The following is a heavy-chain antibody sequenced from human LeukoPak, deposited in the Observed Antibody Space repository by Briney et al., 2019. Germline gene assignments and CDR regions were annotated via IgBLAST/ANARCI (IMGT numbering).Heavy chain of an antibody. V-gene: IGHV4-4*07. J-gene: IGHJ4*02. D-gene: IGHD1-26*01. CDR1: GGSISSYY. CDR2: IYTSGST. CDR3: ARMAFGGSYYFDY. Sequence: SETLSLTCTVSGGSISSYYWSWIRQPVGKGLEWIGRIYTSGSTNYDPSLKSRVTMSVDTSKNQFSLKLSSVTAADTAVYYCARMAFGGSYYFDYWGQGTLVTVSS.